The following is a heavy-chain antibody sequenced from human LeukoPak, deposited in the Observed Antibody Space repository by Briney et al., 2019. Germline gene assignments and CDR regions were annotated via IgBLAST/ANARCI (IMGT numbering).Heavy chain of an antibody. CDR3: ARLVQGWLRNSFDY. CDR1: GGSISSSSYY. CDR2: IYYSGST. V-gene: IGHV4-39*01. J-gene: IGHJ4*02. D-gene: IGHD5-12*01. Sequence: PSETLSLTCTVSGGSISSSSYYWGWIRQPPGKGLEWIGSIYYSGSTYYNPSLKSRVTISVDTSKNQFSLKLSSVTAADTAVYYCARLVQGWLRNSFDYWGQGTLVTVSS.